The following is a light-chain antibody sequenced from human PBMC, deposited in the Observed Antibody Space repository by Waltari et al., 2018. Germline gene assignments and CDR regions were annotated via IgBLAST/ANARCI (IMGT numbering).Light chain of an antibody. Sequence: DIQMTQSPSTLSASVGDRVTITCRASQCISRWLAWYQQKPGKAPKFLIYEASSLKSGVPSRFSGSGSGTEFTLTISSLQPDDFATYYCQQYKSGWTFGQGTKVEIK. V-gene: IGKV1-5*03. CDR3: QQYKSGWT. J-gene: IGKJ1*01. CDR1: QCISRW. CDR2: EAS.